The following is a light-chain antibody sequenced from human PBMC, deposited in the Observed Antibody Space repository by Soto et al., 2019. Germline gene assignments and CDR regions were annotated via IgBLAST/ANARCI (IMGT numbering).Light chain of an antibody. CDR3: LQNNSYPVT. CDR1: QGIRHD. J-gene: IGKJ1*01. CDR2: TAS. Sequence: DIQMTQSPSSLSASVGDRVTITCRASQGIRHDLGWYQQKPGKAPKRLIYTASSLQSGVPPRFSGSGSGTKFTLTISSLQPEDFATYYCLQNNSYPVTFGHGTKVEIK. V-gene: IGKV1-17*01.